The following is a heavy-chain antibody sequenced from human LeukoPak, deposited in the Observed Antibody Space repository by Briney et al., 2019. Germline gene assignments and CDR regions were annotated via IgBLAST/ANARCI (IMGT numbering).Heavy chain of an antibody. CDR1: GFTFSSYP. V-gene: IGHV3-23*01. CDR2: IDGSIGST. J-gene: IGHJ4*02. D-gene: IGHD6-19*01. Sequence: GGSLRLSCAASGFTFSSYPMSWVRQAPGKGLECVSSIDGSIGSTYYADSVKGRFTISRDNSKNTLYLQMNGLRAEDTALYYCAKAPPYSSGWFQYYFDYWGQGTLVTVSS. CDR3: AKAPPYSSGWFQYYFDY.